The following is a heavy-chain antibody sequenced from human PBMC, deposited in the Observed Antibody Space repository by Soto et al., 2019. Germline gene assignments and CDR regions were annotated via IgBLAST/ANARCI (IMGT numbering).Heavy chain of an antibody. CDR1: GYPFTSYD. CDR3: AARITIFGVVIVPAGMDV. Sequence: ASVKLSCKASGYPFTSYDINWVRQATGQALEWMGWMNPNSGNTGYAQKFQGRVTMTRNTSISTAYMELSSLRSEDTAVYYCAARITIFGVVIVPAGMDVWGQGTTVTVSS. D-gene: IGHD3-3*01. V-gene: IGHV1-8*01. CDR2: MNPNSGNT. J-gene: IGHJ6*02.